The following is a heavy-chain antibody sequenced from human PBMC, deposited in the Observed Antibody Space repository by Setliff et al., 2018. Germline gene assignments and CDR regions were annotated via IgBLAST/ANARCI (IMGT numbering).Heavy chain of an antibody. CDR3: ARDQGAFFECFDY. D-gene: IGHD3-16*01. Sequence: SVKVSCKAPGATFANFALNWVRQAPGQGPEWMGGIVPRDAITKYAPKFQGRLTITADKSTNTDYMELSSLRSDDTAVYFCARDQGAFFECFDYWGQGSLVTVSS. J-gene: IGHJ4*02. CDR2: IVPRDAIT. CDR1: GATFANFA. V-gene: IGHV1-69*10.